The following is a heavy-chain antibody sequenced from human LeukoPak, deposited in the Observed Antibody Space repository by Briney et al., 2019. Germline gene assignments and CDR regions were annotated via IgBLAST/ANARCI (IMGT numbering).Heavy chain of an antibody. CDR1: GFTFSSYS. V-gene: IGHV3-48*04. D-gene: IGHD3-22*01. CDR3: ARDHYYDSSGYSSA. CDR2: ISSSSSTI. Sequence: GGSLRLFCAASGFTFSSYSMNWVRQAPGKGLEWVSYISSSSSTIYYADSVKGRFTISRDNANNSLYLQMNSLRAEDTAVYYCARDHYYDSSGYSSAWGQGTLVTVSS. J-gene: IGHJ5*02.